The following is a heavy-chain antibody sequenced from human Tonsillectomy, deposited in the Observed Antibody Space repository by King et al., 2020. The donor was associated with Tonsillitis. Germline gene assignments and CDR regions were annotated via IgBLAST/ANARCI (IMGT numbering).Heavy chain of an antibody. J-gene: IGHJ4*02. Sequence: VQLVESGGGVVQPGRSLRLSCAASGFTFSTYSMHWVRQAPGKGLEWVAVISYDGSNKYYADSVKGRFTISRDSSKNTLYLQMNSLRAEDTAVYYCAREQGDGSGTYINYWGEGTLVAVS. CDR1: GFTFSTYS. D-gene: IGHD3-10*01. CDR3: AREQGDGSGTYINY. CDR2: ISYDGSNK. V-gene: IGHV3-30-3*01.